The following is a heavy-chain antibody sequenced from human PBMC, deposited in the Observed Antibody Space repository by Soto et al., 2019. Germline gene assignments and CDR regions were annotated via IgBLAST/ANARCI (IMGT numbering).Heavy chain of an antibody. D-gene: IGHD3-3*01. J-gene: IGHJ6*03. Sequence: GASVKVSCKASGYTFTSYGISWVRQAPGQGLEWMGWISAYNGNTNYAQKLQGRVTMTTDTSTSTAYMELRSLRSDDTAVYYCARDYDFWSGYSPLFATDYYYYMDVWGKGTTVTVSS. V-gene: IGHV1-18*01. CDR1: GYTFTSYG. CDR3: ARDYDFWSGYSPLFATDYYYYMDV. CDR2: ISAYNGNT.